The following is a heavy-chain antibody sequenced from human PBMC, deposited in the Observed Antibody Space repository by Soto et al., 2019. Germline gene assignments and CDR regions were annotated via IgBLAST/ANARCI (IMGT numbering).Heavy chain of an antibody. CDR1: GGTFSSYA. V-gene: IGHV1-69*13. Sequence: SVKVSCTASGGTFSSYAISWVRQAPGQGLEWMGGIIPIFGTANYAQKFQGRVTITADESTSTAYMELSSLRSEDTAVYYCARDKECSSTSCSTNYFDYWGQGTLVTVSS. J-gene: IGHJ4*02. CDR3: ARDKECSSTSCSTNYFDY. CDR2: IIPIFGTA. D-gene: IGHD2-2*02.